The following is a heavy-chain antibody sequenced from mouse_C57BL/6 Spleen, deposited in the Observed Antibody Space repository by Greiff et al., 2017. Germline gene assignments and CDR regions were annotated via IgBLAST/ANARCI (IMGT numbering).Heavy chain of an antibody. CDR1: GYTFTSYW. V-gene: IGHV1-74*01. CDR3: AIYGATVVAPYYLDY. J-gene: IGHJ2*01. D-gene: IGHD1-1*01. CDR2: IHPSDGDT. Sequence: QVQLQQPGAELVKPGASVKVSCKASGYTFTSYWMHWVKQRPGQGLEWIGRIHPSDGDTNYNQKFKGKATLTVDKSSSTAYMQLSSLTSEDSAVYYCAIYGATVVAPYYLDYWGQGTTLTVSS.